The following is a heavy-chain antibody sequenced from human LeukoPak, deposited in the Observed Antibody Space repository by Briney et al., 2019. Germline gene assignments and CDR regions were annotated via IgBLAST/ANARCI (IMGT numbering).Heavy chain of an antibody. Sequence: PSETLSLTCAVSDESFINYYWSWLRQAPGKGLEWIGEINGSGITNYKASLKSRVTITIDKSKNQFSLNLSSVTAADTAAYYCARIRGAGADFYYYYMDVWGKGTTVTVSS. CDR3: ARIRGAGADFYYYYMDV. J-gene: IGHJ6*03. V-gene: IGHV4-34*01. CDR2: INGSGIT. CDR1: DESFINYY.